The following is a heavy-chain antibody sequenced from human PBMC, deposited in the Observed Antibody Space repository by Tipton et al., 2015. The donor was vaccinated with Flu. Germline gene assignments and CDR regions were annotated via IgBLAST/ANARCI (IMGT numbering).Heavy chain of an antibody. CDR2: VSRSGTT. D-gene: IGHD3-10*01. V-gene: IGHV4-38-2*02. J-gene: IGHJ4*02. CDR3: ARGLYGSGSYQRRYFDS. Sequence: WAWIRQFPGKGLEWIGTVSRSGTTIYNPSLKSRVTISIDTSKNQFSLKLSSVTAADTAVYFCARGLYGSGSYQRRYFDSWGQGTLVTVSS.